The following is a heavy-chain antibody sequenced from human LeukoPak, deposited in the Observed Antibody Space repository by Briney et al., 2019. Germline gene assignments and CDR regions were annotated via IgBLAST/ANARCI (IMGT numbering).Heavy chain of an antibody. CDR1: GFTFSSSS. Sequence: GGSLRLSCAASGFTFSSSSMNWVRQAPGKGLEWVSSISSSSTYIYYADSVKGRFTISRDNAKNSLYLQMNSLGAEDTALYYCARDWDSRGHSYGYWDYWGQGALVTVSS. CDR3: ARDWDSRGHSYGYWDY. CDR2: ISSSSTYI. D-gene: IGHD5-18*01. V-gene: IGHV3-21*01. J-gene: IGHJ4*02.